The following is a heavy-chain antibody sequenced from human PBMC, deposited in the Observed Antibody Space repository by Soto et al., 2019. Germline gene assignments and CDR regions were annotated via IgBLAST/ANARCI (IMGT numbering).Heavy chain of an antibody. Sequence: QAQLQESGPGLVKPSQTLSLTCSVSGDSISNGGYYWNWIRQHPGKGLEWIGYIYYSGTTFYNPSLKCRVKLSVDTAKNQFSLKLSSVTAADTAVYFCARGGYSPQVEAFDIWGQGTMVTVSS. CDR1: GDSISNGGYY. D-gene: IGHD4-4*01. J-gene: IGHJ3*02. V-gene: IGHV4-31*03. CDR2: IYYSGTT. CDR3: ARGGYSPQVEAFDI.